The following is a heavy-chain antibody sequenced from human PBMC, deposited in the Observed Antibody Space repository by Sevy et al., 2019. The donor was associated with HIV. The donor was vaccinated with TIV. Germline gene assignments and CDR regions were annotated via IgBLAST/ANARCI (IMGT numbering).Heavy chain of an antibody. CDR3: AGYSGTYSWDY. CDR2: IWNDGNNK. J-gene: IGHJ4*02. V-gene: IGHV3-33*01. Sequence: GGSLRLSCAASGFTFRNYAMHWVHQAPGKGLEWVASIWNDGNNKYYTDSVKGRFTISRDNSKNTLYLQMNNLRVEDTAVYYCAGYSGTYSWDYWGQGALVTVSS. D-gene: IGHD1-26*01. CDR1: GFTFRNYA.